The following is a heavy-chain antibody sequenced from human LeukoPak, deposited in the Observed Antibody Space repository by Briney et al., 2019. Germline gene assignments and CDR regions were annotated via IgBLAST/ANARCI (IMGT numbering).Heavy chain of an antibody. V-gene: IGHV3-48*01. D-gene: IGHD2-2*01. CDR2: GGISSGNT. Sequence: GGPLRLPCAPSGFTYSDYSMNWLRQAPGKAREWSSYGGISSGNTKYADSVKGRFTISGDKAKISLYLQMNSLRVEDTAVYDCARDTKYAFDNWGQGTLVTVSS. CDR1: GFTYSDYS. J-gene: IGHJ4*02. CDR3: ARDTKYAFDN.